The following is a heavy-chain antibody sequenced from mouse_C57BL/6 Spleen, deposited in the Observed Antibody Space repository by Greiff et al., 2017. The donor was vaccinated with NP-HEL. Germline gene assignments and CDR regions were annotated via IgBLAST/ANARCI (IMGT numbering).Heavy chain of an antibody. V-gene: IGHV1-80*01. D-gene: IGHD1-1*01. CDR2: IYPGDGDT. J-gene: IGHJ1*03. CDR1: GYAFSSYW. Sequence: QVQLQQSGAELVKPGASVKISCKASGYAFSSYWMNWVKQRPGKGLEWIGQIYPGDGDTNYNGKFKGKATLTADKSSSTAYMQLSSLTSEDSAVYFCARWDYYGSSSPHWYFDVWGTGTTVAVSS. CDR3: ARWDYYGSSSPHWYFDV.